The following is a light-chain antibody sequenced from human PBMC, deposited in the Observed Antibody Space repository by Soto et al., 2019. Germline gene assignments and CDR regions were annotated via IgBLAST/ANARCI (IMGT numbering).Light chain of an antibody. Sequence: QSVLTQPASVSGSPGQSITISCTGTSSDVGGYNYVSWYQQHPGKAPKLRIYEVSNRPSGVSDRFSGSRSGNTASLTISGLHAEDESDYYCSSYKSSSTGVFGGGTKVTVL. CDR3: SSYKSSSTGV. CDR2: EVS. V-gene: IGLV2-14*01. J-gene: IGLJ3*02. CDR1: SSDVGGYNY.